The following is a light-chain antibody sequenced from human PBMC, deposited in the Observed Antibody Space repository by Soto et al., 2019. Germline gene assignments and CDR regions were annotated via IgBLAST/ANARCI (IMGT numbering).Light chain of an antibody. CDR1: SGDVGGYNS. CDR3: SSYTSSSTPYV. J-gene: IGLJ1*01. Sequence: QSVLTQPASVSGSPGQSITLSCTGTSGDVGGYNSVSWYQQHPGKAPKLMIYDVSNRPSGVSTRFSGSKSGNTASLTISGVQDEDDAAFYCSSYTSSSTPYVFGTGTKLTVL. CDR2: DVS. V-gene: IGLV2-14*03.